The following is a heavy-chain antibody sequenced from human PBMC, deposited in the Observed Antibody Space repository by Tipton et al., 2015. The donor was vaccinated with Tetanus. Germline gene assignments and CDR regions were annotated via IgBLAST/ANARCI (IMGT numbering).Heavy chain of an antibody. CDR1: RGPISSYY. D-gene: IGHD3-3*01. V-gene: IGHV4-4*07. J-gene: IGHJ4*02. CDR3: ARANYNFAKKGPFDS. CDR2: ISNGNP. Sequence: TLSLTCSVSRGPISSYYWSWIRQPAGKGLEWIGHISNGNPDYAPSLKSRVTLSVDTSKNEFSLRPRSVTAADTGVYYCARANYNFAKKGPFDSWGQGTQVIVSS.